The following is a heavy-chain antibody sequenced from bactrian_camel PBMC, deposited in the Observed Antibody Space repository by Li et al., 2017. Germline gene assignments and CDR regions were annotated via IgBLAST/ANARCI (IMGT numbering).Heavy chain of an antibody. CDR1: KNIIESYC. CDR3: AADQDSHCSNGLLGFRY. CDR2: ITNDGRI. J-gene: IGHJ6*01. V-gene: IGHV3S53*01. Sequence: HVQLVESGGGSVQPGGSLRLPCAATKNIIESYCMGWFRQAPGKEREAVAGITNDGRIAYADSVKARFTVSRDNAKDTLFLQMDSLRPEDSAMYFCAADQDSHCSNGLLGFRYWGQGTQVTVS. D-gene: IGHD6*01.